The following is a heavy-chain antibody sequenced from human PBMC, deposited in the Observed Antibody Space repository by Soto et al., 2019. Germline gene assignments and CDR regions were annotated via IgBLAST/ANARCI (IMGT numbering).Heavy chain of an antibody. J-gene: IGHJ4*02. CDR3: ASHPRDSSGYCYYFDY. CDR2: ISSSSSYI. CDR1: GFTFSSYS. D-gene: IGHD3-22*01. Sequence: EVQLVESGGGLVKPGGSLRLSCAASGFTFSSYSMNWVRQAPGKGLEWVSSISSSSSYIYYADSVKGRFTISRDNAKNSLYLQMNSLRAEDTAVYYCASHPRDSSGYCYYFDYWGQGTLVTVSS. V-gene: IGHV3-21*01.